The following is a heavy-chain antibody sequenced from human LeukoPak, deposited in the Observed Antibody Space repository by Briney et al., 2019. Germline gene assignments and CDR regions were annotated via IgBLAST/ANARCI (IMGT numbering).Heavy chain of an antibody. CDR1: GFTVSSNY. V-gene: IGHV3-23*01. CDR2: ISSSGGST. Sequence: PGGSLRLSCAASGFTVSSNYMSWVRQAPGKGLEWVSGISSSGGSTYYADSAKGRFTISRDNSKNTLYLQMNSLRAEDTAVYYCATQDYVGIFAGDYWGQGTLVTVSS. D-gene: IGHD3-16*01. J-gene: IGHJ4*02. CDR3: ATQDYVGIFAGDY.